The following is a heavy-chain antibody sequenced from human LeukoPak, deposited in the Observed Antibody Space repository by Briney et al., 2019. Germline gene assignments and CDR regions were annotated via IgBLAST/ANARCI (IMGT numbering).Heavy chain of an antibody. CDR1: GGSVSSYH. J-gene: IGHJ5*02. D-gene: IGHD2-2*02. CDR3: ARGVVVPAAIAWFDP. Sequence: SETLSLTCTVSGGSVSSYHWSWVRQPAGKGLEWIGRIYTNGNTNSNPSLKSRVTMSLDPSKNQFSMKLSSVTAADTAVYYCARGVVVPAAIAWFDPWGQGTLVTVSS. V-gene: IGHV4-4*07. CDR2: IYTNGNT.